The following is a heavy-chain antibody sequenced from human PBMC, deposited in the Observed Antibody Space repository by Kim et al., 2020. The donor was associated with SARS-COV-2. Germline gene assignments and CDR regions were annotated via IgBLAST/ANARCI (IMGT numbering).Heavy chain of an antibody. D-gene: IGHD6-19*01. V-gene: IGHV4-59*09. Sequence: RVTISVDTSKNQFSLKRSSVTAADTAVYYCARGGGIAVAGTGGWYFDLWGRGTLVTVSS. CDR3: ARGGGIAVAGTGGWYFDL. J-gene: IGHJ2*01.